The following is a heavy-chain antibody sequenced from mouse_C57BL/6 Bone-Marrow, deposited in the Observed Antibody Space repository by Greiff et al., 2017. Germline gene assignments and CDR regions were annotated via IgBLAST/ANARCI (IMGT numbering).Heavy chain of an antibody. Sequence: EVNLVESEGGLVQPGSSMKLSCTASGFTFSDYYMAWVRQVPEKGLEWVANINYDGSSTYYLDSLKSRFIISRDNAKNILYLQMSSLKSEDTATYYCARDLDYYGGSYGDWYFDVWGTGTTVTVSS. CDR1: GFTFSDYY. CDR2: INYDGSST. V-gene: IGHV5-16*01. J-gene: IGHJ1*03. CDR3: ARDLDYYGGSYGDWYFDV. D-gene: IGHD1-1*01.